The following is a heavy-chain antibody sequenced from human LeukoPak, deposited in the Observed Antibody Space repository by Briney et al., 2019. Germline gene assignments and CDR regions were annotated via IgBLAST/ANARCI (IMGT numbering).Heavy chain of an antibody. CDR3: AILQIVGAHKGLDY. V-gene: IGHV3-21*01. Sequence: GGSLRLPCAASGFTFSSCSMNWVRQAPGKGLEWVSSISSSSSYIYYADSVKGRFTISRDNAKNSLYLQMNSLRAEDTAVYYCAILQIVGAHKGLDYWGQGTLVTVSS. CDR1: GFTFSSCS. J-gene: IGHJ4*02. D-gene: IGHD1-26*01. CDR2: ISSSSSYI.